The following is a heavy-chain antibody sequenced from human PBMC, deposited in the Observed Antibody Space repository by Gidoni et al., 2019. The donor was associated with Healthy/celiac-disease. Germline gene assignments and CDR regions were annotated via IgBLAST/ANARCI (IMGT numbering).Heavy chain of an antibody. CDR2: ISWNSGSI. CDR1: GFTFDDYA. Sequence: EVQLVESGGGLVQPGRSLSLSCAAPGFTFDDYAMHWVRQAPGKGLECVSGISWNSGSIGYADSVKGRFTISRDNAKNSLYLQMNSLRAEDTALYYCAKDRLAVAGTYYYGMDVWGQGTTVTVSS. V-gene: IGHV3-9*01. CDR3: AKDRLAVAGTYYYGMDV. D-gene: IGHD6-19*01. J-gene: IGHJ6*02.